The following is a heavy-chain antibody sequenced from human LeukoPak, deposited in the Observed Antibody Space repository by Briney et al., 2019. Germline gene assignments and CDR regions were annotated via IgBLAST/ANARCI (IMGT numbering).Heavy chain of an antibody. Sequence: GGSLRLSCAASGFTFSSYSMNWVRQTPGKGLEWVSSISSSSSYIYYADSVKGRFTISRDNAKNSLYLQMNSLRAEDTAVYYCARGGYSSTLYGRYQHWGQGTLVTVSP. CDR3: ARGGYSSTLYGRYQH. V-gene: IGHV3-21*01. D-gene: IGHD6-13*01. J-gene: IGHJ1*01. CDR1: GFTFSSYS. CDR2: ISSSSSYI.